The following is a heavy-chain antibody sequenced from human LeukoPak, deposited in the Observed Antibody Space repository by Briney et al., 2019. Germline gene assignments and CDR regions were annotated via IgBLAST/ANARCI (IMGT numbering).Heavy chain of an antibody. D-gene: IGHD3-22*01. Sequence: PGGSLRLSCAASGFTFNRFCMHWVRQAPGKGLEWVAVISNDGVNQYYADSVKGRFTISRDNSKITLYLQMTSLRLEDTAVYYCVRDSYYYDSSGYYGRGHYYNGMDVWGQGTTVTVSS. V-gene: IGHV3-30*03. J-gene: IGHJ6*02. CDR3: VRDSYYYDSSGYYGRGHYYNGMDV. CDR1: GFTFNRFC. CDR2: ISNDGVNQ.